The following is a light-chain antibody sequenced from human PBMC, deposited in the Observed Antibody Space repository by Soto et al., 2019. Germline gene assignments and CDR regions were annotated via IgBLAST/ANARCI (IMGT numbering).Light chain of an antibody. CDR3: QSYDSSLSGSVV. CDR1: SSNTGAGYD. V-gene: IGLV1-40*01. J-gene: IGLJ2*01. Sequence: QSVLTQPPSVSGAPGQSVTISCTGSSSNTGAGYDVHWYQQLPGTAPKLLIHGNSNRPSGVPDRFSGSKSGTSASLAITGLQAEDEADYYCQSYDSSLSGSVVFGGGTKLTVL. CDR2: GNS.